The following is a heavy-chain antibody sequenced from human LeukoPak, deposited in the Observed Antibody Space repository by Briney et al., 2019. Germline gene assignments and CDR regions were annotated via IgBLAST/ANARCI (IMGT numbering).Heavy chain of an antibody. V-gene: IGHV3-30*04. CDR2: ISYDGSNK. D-gene: IGHD6-13*01. J-gene: IGHJ4*02. Sequence: GGSLRLSCAASGFTFSSYAMHWVREAPGKGLEWVAVISYDGSNKYYADSVKVRLTISRDNSKNTLYLQMNSLRAEDTAVYYCARGLIAAAGYYWGQGTLVTVSS. CDR3: ARGLIAAAGYY. CDR1: GFTFSSYA.